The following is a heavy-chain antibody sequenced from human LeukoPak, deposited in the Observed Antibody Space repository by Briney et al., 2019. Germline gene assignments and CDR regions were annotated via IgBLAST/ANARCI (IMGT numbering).Heavy chain of an antibody. V-gene: IGHV4-59*01. CDR2: IYYSGSI. D-gene: IGHD1-26*01. CDR1: GASISSYY. CDR3: ARLAKVESRSLAHYFDS. J-gene: IGHJ4*02. Sequence: PSETLSLTCTVSGASISSYYWSWIRQPPGKGLEWIGDIYYSGSIKYNPSLKSRVTMSVDTSKNQFSLKLSSVTAADTAMYRCARLAKVESRSLAHYFDSWGQGALVTDSS.